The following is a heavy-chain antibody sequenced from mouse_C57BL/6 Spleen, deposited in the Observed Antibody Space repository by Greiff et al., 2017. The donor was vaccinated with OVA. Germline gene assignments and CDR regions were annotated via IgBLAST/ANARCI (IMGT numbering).Heavy chain of an antibody. CDR3: ASYSNSLYYYAMDY. V-gene: IGHV1-53*01. CDR2: INPSNGGT. D-gene: IGHD2-5*01. Sequence: QVQLKQPGTELVKPGASVKLSCKASGYTFTSYWMPWVQQRPGQGLEWIGNINPSNGGTNYNEKFKSKATLTVDKSSSTAYIQLSSLTSEDSAVYYCASYSNSLYYYAMDYWGQGTSVTVSS. CDR1: GYTFTSYW. J-gene: IGHJ4*01.